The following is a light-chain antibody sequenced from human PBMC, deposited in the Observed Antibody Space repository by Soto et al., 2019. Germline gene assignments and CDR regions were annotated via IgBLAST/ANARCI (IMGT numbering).Light chain of an antibody. J-gene: IGKJ3*01. Sequence: EIVMTQSPATLSVSPGERATLSCRASQSVSSNLVWYQQKPGQAPWLLIYGASSRATGIPDRFSGSGSGTDFTLTISRLEPEDFAVYYCQQYGRSPGLFTFGPGTKVDIK. CDR2: GAS. CDR1: QSVSSN. V-gene: IGKV3-20*01. CDR3: QQYGRSPGLFT.